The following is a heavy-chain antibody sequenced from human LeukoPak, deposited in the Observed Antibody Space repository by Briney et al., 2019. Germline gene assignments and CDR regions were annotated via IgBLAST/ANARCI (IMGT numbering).Heavy chain of an antibody. V-gene: IGHV3-23*01. D-gene: IGHD2-21*02. CDR2: ISGSGDRT. Sequence: PGGSLRLSCVASGITFSSSDMGWVRQAPGMGLEWVSLISGSGDRTYYADSVKGRFTISRDNSKSTLYMQMNSLRAEDTAVYYCATRPGVVVTATASKFDYWGQGTLVTVSS. CDR1: GITFSSSD. CDR3: ATRPGVVVTATASKFDY. J-gene: IGHJ4*02.